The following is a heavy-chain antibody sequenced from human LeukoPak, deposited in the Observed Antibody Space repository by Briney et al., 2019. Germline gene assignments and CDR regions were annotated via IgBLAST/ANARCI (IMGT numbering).Heavy chain of an antibody. D-gene: IGHD2-2*01. J-gene: IGHJ6*03. CDR1: GYTFNNYA. V-gene: IGHV1-69*13. CDR2: IIPIFGTA. CDR3: ARGVVPAAIYYYYYMDV. Sequence: SVKVSCKASGYTFNNYAISWLRQAPGQGLEWMGGIIPIFGTANYAQKFQGRVTITADESTSTAYMELSSLRSEDTAVYYCARGVVPAAIYYYYYMDVWGKGTTVTVSS.